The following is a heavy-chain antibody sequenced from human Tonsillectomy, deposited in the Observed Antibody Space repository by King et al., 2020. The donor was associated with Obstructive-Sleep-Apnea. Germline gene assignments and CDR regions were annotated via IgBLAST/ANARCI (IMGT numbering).Heavy chain of an antibody. J-gene: IGHJ6*02. D-gene: IGHD5-18*01. V-gene: IGHV4-59*08. CDR3: ARLGWIQLWLPYYYGMDV. CDR2: IYYSGST. CDR1: GGSISSYY. Sequence: QLQESGPGLVKPSETLSLTCTVSGGSISSYYWSWIRQPPGKGLEWIGYIYYSGSTNYNPSLKSRVTISVDTSKNQFSLKLSSVTAADTAVYYCARLGWIQLWLPYYYGMDVWGQGTTVTVSS.